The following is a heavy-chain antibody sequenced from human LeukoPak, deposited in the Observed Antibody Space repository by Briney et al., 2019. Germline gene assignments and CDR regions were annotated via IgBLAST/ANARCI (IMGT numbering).Heavy chain of an antibody. CDR3: ARVRAMVRGVQTYYFDY. Sequence: VASVKVSCKASGYTFTSCDINWVRQATGQGLEWMGWMNPNSGNTGYAQKFQGRVTMTRNTSISTAYMELSSLRSEDTAVYYCARVRAMVRGVQTYYFDYWGQGTLVTVSS. D-gene: IGHD3-10*01. CDR2: MNPNSGNT. CDR1: GYTFTSCD. V-gene: IGHV1-8*01. J-gene: IGHJ4*02.